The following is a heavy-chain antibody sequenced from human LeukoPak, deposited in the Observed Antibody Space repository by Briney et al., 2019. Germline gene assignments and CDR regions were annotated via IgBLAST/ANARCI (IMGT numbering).Heavy chain of an antibody. D-gene: IGHD5-18*01. CDR3: AKDAVIQLWLYYFDY. V-gene: IGHV3-30*18. Sequence: GGSLRLSCAASGFTFSNYAMSWVRQAPGKGLEWVAVISYDGGNKYYADSVKGRFTISRDNSKNTLYLQMNSLRAEDTAVYYCAKDAVIQLWLYYFDYWGQGTLVTVSS. CDR1: GFTFSNYA. J-gene: IGHJ4*02. CDR2: ISYDGGNK.